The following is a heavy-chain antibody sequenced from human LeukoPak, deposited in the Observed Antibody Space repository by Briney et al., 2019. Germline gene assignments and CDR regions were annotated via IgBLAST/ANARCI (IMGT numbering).Heavy chain of an antibody. CDR2: IIGSGGST. CDR3: AKDRDFWSGHLSPFDY. J-gene: IGHJ4*02. CDR1: GFTFSSYA. Sequence: GGSLRLSCAASGFTFSSYAMSWVRQAPGKGLEWVSAIIGSGGSTYYADSVKGRFTISRDNSKNTLYLQMNSLRAEDTAVYYCAKDRDFWSGHLSPFDYWGQGTLVTVSS. V-gene: IGHV3-23*01. D-gene: IGHD3-3*01.